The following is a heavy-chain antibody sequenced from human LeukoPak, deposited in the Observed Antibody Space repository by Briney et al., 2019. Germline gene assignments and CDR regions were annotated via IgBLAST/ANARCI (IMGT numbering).Heavy chain of an antibody. V-gene: IGHV1-24*01. CDR3: ASTRPIAAAGTYYYGMDV. J-gene: IGHJ6*02. Sequence: ASVKVSCKVSGYTLTDFSMHWVRQAPGKGLEWMGGFDPEDGETIYAQKFQGRVTMTEDTSTDTAYMELSSLRSEDTAVYYCASTRPIAAAGTYYYGMDVWGQGTTVTVSS. D-gene: IGHD6-13*01. CDR1: GYTLTDFS. CDR2: FDPEDGET.